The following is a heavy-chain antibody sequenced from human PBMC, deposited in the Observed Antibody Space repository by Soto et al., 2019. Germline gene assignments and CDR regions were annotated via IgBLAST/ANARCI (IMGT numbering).Heavy chain of an antibody. CDR1: GYTFNTYW. D-gene: IGHD6-19*01. Sequence: GESLKISCKGSGYTFNTYWIGWVRQMPGKGLEWMGIIYPTDSDIRYSPSFQGKVTISADKATSTAYLQWSSLKASDTATYYCARNFGLGILVAGMFVDVWGQGTTVTVSS. V-gene: IGHV5-51*01. CDR2: IYPTDSDI. J-gene: IGHJ6*02. CDR3: ARNFGLGILVAGMFVDV.